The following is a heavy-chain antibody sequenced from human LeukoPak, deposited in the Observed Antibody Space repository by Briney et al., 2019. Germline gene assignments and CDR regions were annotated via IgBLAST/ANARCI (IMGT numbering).Heavy chain of an antibody. CDR1: GYTFTDYY. Sequence: ASVKVSCKASGYTFTDYYMQWVRQAPGEGFEWMGWINAKSGGTNYVQKFQGRVIMARDTSISTAYMELSSLRSDDTAVYYCARGNFWRGYYPLDYWGQGTPVTVSS. CDR3: ARGNFWRGYYPLDY. CDR2: INAKSGGT. J-gene: IGHJ4*02. V-gene: IGHV1-2*02. D-gene: IGHD3-3*01.